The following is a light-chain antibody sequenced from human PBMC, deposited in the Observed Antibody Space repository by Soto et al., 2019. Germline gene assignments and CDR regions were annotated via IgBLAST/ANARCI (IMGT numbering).Light chain of an antibody. J-gene: IGKJ2*01. V-gene: IGKV1-5*03. Sequence: DIQMTQSPSTLSASVGDRVTITCRASQTISNWLAWYQEKPGKAPKLLIYKASSLEGGVPSRFSGSGSGTEFTLAISSLQPDDFATYYCQPYNTYPYTFGQGTKLEIK. CDR2: KAS. CDR3: QPYNTYPYT. CDR1: QTISNW.